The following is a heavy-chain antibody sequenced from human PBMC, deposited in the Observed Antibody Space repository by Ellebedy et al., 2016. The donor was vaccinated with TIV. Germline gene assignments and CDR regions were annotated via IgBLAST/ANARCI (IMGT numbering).Heavy chain of an antibody. CDR2: IKQNGSEK. V-gene: IGHV3-7*04. CDR1: GFTFSSYW. CDR3: ARDRVVSSMDAFDI. D-gene: IGHD2-2*01. J-gene: IGHJ3*02. Sequence: GESLKISCAASGFTFSSYWMNWVRQAPGKGLEWVANIKQNGSEKYYVDSVKGRFTISRDNAKNSLYLQMNSLRAEDTAVYYCARDRVVSSMDAFDIWGQGTKVTVSS.